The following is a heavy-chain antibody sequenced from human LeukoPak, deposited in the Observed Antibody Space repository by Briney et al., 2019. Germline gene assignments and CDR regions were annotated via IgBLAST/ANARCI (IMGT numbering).Heavy chain of an antibody. CDR2: IKSKTDGGTT. V-gene: IGHV3-15*01. D-gene: IGHD3-3*01. CDR1: GFTFSNAW. CDR3: TTVPFTIFGVVTNDY. Sequence: GGSLRLSCAASGFTFSNAWMSWVRQAPGKGLEWVGRIKSKTDGGTTDYAAPVKGRFTISRDDSKNTLYLQVNSLKTEDTAVYYCTTVPFTIFGVVTNDYWGQGTLVTVSS. J-gene: IGHJ4*02.